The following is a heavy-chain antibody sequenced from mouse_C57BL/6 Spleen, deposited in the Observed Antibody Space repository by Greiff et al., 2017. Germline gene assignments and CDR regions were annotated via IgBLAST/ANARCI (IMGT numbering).Heavy chain of an antibody. Sequence: EVKLQESGPGLVKPSPSLSLTCSVTGYSFTSCYYWNWIRQFPGNNLEWMGYISYDGSNNYNPSLKNRISITRDTSKNQSFLKLNSVTTEDTATYYCARVDYSLTSAVGDWGQGASVTVAS. V-gene: IGHV3-6*01. D-gene: IGHD2-12*01. J-gene: IGHJ4*01. CDR1: GYSFTSCYY. CDR3: ARVDYSLTSAVGD. CDR2: ISYDGSN.